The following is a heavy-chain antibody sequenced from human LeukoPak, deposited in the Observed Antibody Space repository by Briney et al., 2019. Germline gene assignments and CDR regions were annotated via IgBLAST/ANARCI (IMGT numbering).Heavy chain of an antibody. CDR3: AGDLGYFQY. CDR1: GGSVSSRPHF. Sequence: SETLSLTCTVSGGSVSSRPHFWAWIRQTPGKGLEWIRTIYYTGSANYNPSLKSRVTMSVDTSKDHFSLNLSSVTAADTAVYYCAGDLGYFQYWGQGTLVTVSS. J-gene: IGHJ1*01. V-gene: IGHV4-39*02. CDR2: IYYTGSA.